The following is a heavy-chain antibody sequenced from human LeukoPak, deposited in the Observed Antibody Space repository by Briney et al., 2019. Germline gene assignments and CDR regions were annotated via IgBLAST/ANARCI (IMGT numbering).Heavy chain of an antibody. D-gene: IGHD3-16*01. J-gene: IGHJ4*02. Sequence: PGESLRLSCAAPGFTFTDYWMHCVRQVLGQGLVWVSIINTDTRGTYYADSVKGRFTISRDNAKSTLYLQMDSLRAEDTAVYYCARAGAYHFDNWGQGTLVTVSS. CDR2: INTDTRGT. CDR3: ARAGAYHFDN. V-gene: IGHV3-74*01. CDR1: GFTFTDYW.